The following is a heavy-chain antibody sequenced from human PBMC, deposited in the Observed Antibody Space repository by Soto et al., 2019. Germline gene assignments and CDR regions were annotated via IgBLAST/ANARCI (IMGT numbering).Heavy chain of an antibody. D-gene: IGHD1-1*01. Sequence: ASVKVSCKASGYTFTNFYIHWVRQAPGQGLEWMAIINPSGGSTNYAQKFQGRITLTRDTSTSTVFMELSSLRSEDTAVYYCARNLASTEVWGQGTLVTVSS. CDR2: INPSGGST. CDR3: ARNLASTEV. J-gene: IGHJ4*02. CDR1: GYTFTNFY. V-gene: IGHV1-46*01.